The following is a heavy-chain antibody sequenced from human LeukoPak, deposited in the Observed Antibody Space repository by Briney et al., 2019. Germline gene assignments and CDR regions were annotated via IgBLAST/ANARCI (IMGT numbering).Heavy chain of an antibody. D-gene: IGHD5-24*01. Sequence: GGSLRLSCAASGFTFSSHGMNSVRQTPGKGLGWVSGIRVAGVTTYYADSVKGRFTISRDNPKNTLYLQMNSLRAVDTAVNYRAKDDGWVQYANWGQGTLVTVSS. J-gene: IGHJ4*02. CDR1: GFTFSSHG. CDR3: AKDDGWVQYAN. CDR2: IRVAGVTT. V-gene: IGHV3-23*01.